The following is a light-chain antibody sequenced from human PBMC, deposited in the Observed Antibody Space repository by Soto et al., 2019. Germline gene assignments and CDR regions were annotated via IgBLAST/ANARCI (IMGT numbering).Light chain of an antibody. CDR2: AAS. CDR3: QQSDDSALT. Sequence: DIQMTQSPSSLSAFVGDRVTITCRASQSISTYLNWYQQKPGNAPRVLIYAASRLESGVPSRFSGSGSGTVFILTINSLQPEDVGTYYCQQSDDSALTSGGGPKVEIK. V-gene: IGKV1-39*01. J-gene: IGKJ4*01. CDR1: QSISTY.